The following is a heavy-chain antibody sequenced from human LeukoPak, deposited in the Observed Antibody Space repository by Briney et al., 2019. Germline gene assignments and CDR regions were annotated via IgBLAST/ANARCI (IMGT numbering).Heavy chain of an antibody. CDR3: ARDIGYCSSTSCYGSRRYYYYGMDV. J-gene: IGHJ6*02. CDR1: GFTFRNYL. V-gene: IGHV3-48*04. Sequence: GGSLRLSCAASGFTFRNYLMNWVRQAPGKGLEWVSYISSSGSTIYYADSVKGRFTISRDNAKNSLYLQMNSLRAEDTAVYYCARDIGYCSSTSCYGSRRYYYYGMDVWGQGTTVTVSS. D-gene: IGHD2-2*03. CDR2: ISSSGSTI.